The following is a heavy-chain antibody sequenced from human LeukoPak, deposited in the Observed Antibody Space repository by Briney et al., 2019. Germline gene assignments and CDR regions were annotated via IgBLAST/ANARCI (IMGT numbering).Heavy chain of an antibody. Sequence: PGGSLRLSCAASGFTFSSYGMPWVRQAPGKGLEWVAVIWYDGSNKYYADSVKGRFTISRDNSKNTLYLQMNSLRAEDTAVYYCARALWFGEFYFDYWGQGTLVTVSS. J-gene: IGHJ4*02. D-gene: IGHD3-10*01. CDR2: IWYDGSNK. CDR1: GFTFSSYG. CDR3: ARALWFGEFYFDY. V-gene: IGHV3-33*01.